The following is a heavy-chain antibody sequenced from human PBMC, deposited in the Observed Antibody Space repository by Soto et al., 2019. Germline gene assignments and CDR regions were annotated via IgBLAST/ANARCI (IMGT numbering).Heavy chain of an antibody. Sequence: PGGSLRLSCAASGFSFRNYAMTWVRQAPGKGLEWVAWLSGSGTMRCYADSVRGRFIISRDNAKNTLYLQMDNLRVGDTAVYYCSKEAEDNESRWIPRDNWGQGTLVTVSS. D-gene: IGHD5-18*01. J-gene: IGHJ4*02. CDR2: LSGSGTMR. V-gene: IGHV3-23*01. CDR3: SKEAEDNESRWIPRDN. CDR1: GFSFRNYA.